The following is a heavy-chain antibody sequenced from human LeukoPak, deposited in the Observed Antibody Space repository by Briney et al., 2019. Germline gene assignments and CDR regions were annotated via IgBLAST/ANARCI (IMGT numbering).Heavy chain of an antibody. J-gene: IGHJ5*02. CDR2: MSYDGNNK. Sequence: GGSLRLSCAASGLTFSTYAMHWVRQAPGKGLEWVAMMSYDGNNKYYADSVKGRFTLSRDSSKNTLLLQMNSLRTEDTAVYYCARGENWFDPWGQGTLVTVSS. CDR3: ARGENWFDP. V-gene: IGHV3-30*04. CDR1: GLTFSTYA.